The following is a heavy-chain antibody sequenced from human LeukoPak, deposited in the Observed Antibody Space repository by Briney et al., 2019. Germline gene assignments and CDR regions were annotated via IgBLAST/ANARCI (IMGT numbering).Heavy chain of an antibody. CDR3: ARHVARRGWSLFDY. V-gene: IGHV4-61*05. Sequence: SETLSLTCTVSGGSISSSSYYWSWIRQPPGKGLEWIGYIYYSGSTNYNPSLKSRVTISVDTSKNQFSLKLSSVTAADTAVHYCARHVARRGWSLFDYWGQGTLVTVSS. D-gene: IGHD6-19*01. CDR2: IYYSGST. CDR1: GGSISSSSYY. J-gene: IGHJ4*02.